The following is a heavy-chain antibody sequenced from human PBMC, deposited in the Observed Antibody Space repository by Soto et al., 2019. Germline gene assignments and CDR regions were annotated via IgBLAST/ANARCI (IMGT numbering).Heavy chain of an antibody. CDR2: IWYDGSNK. CDR1: GFTFSSYG. D-gene: IGHD4-17*01. CDR3: ARDCSTDYGDSHQD. V-gene: IGHV3-33*01. J-gene: IGHJ4*02. Sequence: VVSVRLSFAAYGFTFSSYGIHWVRRAPGKEREWVAVIWYDGSNKYYEDSVTGRFTISRDNSKNTLYLQMNSLRAEDTAVYYWARDCSTDYGDSHQDRGQGPLGTVSS.